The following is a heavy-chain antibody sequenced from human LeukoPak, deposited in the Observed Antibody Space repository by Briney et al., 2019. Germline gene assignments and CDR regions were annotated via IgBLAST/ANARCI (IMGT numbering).Heavy chain of an antibody. CDR2: MNPNSGNT. CDR1: GYTFTSCD. CDR3: TRGSSGRRDN. V-gene: IGHV1-8*01. J-gene: IGHJ4*02. Sequence: ASVKVSCKASGYTFTSCDINWVRQATGQGLEWMGWMNPNSGNTGYGQSCQGRITMTRDISIGTAYMELSNLTSEETAIYYCTRGSSGRRDNWGQGTLVTVSA. D-gene: IGHD6-19*01.